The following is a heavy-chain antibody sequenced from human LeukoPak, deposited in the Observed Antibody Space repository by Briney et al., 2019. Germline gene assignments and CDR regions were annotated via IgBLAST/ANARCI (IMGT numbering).Heavy chain of an antibody. Sequence: GGSLRLSCAASGFTFSSYWMSWVRQAPGKGLEWVANIKQDGSEKYYVDSVKGRFTISRDNAKNSLYLQMNSLRAEDTAVYYCAREVKGSSGYCTYYYGMDVWGQGTTVTVSS. CDR2: IKQDGSEK. V-gene: IGHV3-7*01. J-gene: IGHJ6*02. CDR1: GFTFSSYW. CDR3: AREVKGSSGYCTYYYGMDV. D-gene: IGHD3-22*01.